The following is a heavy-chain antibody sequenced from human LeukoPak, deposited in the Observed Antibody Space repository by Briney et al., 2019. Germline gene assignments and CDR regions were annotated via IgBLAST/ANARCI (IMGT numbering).Heavy chain of an antibody. CDR2: IRYDGSNK. J-gene: IGHJ3*02. CDR3: AKDLGFGGDYELDAFDI. D-gene: IGHD4-17*01. CDR1: GFTFSSYG. V-gene: IGHV3-30*02. Sequence: PGGSLRLSCAASGFTFSSYGMHWVRQAPGKGLEWVAFIRYDGSNKYYADSVKGRFTISRDNSKNTLYLQMNSLRAEDTAVYYCAKDLGFGGDYELDAFDIWGQGTMVTVSS.